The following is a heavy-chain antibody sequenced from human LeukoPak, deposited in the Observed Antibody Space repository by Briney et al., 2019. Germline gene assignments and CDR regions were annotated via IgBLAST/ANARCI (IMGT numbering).Heavy chain of an antibody. CDR1: AFTFSKYC. CDR2: INTDGTVT. Sequence: AGGSLRLSCAASAFTFSKYCMLWVRQAPGKGLESVSRINTDGTVTTYADSVKGRFTVSRDNADNTMFLQMNSVRDEDTAVYYCATKQWLAPPPDSWGQGTPVTVSS. D-gene: IGHD6-19*01. J-gene: IGHJ4*02. CDR3: ATKQWLAPPPDS. V-gene: IGHV3-74*01.